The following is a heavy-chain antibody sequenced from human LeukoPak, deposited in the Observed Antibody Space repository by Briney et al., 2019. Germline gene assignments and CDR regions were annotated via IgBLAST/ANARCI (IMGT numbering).Heavy chain of an antibody. Sequence: EASVKVSCKASGYTFTSYYIHWVRQAPGQGLEWMGIINPSGGSTTYAQKFQGRVTMTRDTSISTAYMELSRLRSDDTAVYYCARAQMVYAHRADFDYWGQGTLVTVSS. V-gene: IGHV1-46*01. J-gene: IGHJ4*02. CDR2: INPSGGST. CDR3: ARAQMVYAHRADFDY. CDR1: GYTFTSYY. D-gene: IGHD2-8*01.